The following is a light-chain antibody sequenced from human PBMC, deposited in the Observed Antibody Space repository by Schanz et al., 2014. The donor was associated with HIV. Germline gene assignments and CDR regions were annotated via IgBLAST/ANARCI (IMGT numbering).Light chain of an antibody. CDR2: LEGSGSY. CDR3: ATWDSNTLWV. V-gene: IGLV4-60*03. J-gene: IGLJ3*02. Sequence: QLVLTQSSSASASLGSSVKLTCTLSSGHSSYIIAWHQQQPGKAPRYLMKLEGSGSYNKGSGVPDRFSGSSSGADRYLTISNLQSEDEADYYCATWDSNTLWVFGGGTKVTVL. CDR1: SGHSSYI.